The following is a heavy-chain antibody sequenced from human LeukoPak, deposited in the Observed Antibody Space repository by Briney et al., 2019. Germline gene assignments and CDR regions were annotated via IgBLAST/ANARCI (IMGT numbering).Heavy chain of an antibody. V-gene: IGHV4-59*01. CDR2: IYYSGST. Sequence: PSETLSLTCTVSGGSISSYYWSWIRQPPGKGLDWIGYIYYSGSTNYNPSLKSRVTISVDTSKNQFSLKLSSVTAADTAVYYCAKSGDTPFGYYYYYMDVWGKGTTVTVSS. CDR1: GGSISSYY. CDR3: AKSGDTPFGYYYYYMDV. J-gene: IGHJ6*03. D-gene: IGHD2-21*01.